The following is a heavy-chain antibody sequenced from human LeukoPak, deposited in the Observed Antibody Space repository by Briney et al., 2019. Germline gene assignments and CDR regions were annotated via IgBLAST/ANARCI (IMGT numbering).Heavy chain of an antibody. J-gene: IGHJ4*02. Sequence: SVKVSCKASGGTFSSYAISWVRQAPGQGLEWMEGIIPIFGTANYAQKFQGRVTITADESTSTAYMELSSLRSEDTAVYYCAREKYSGYDSGFRDWYFDYWGQGTLVTVSS. CDR3: AREKYSGYDSGFRDWYFDY. CDR2: IIPIFGTA. D-gene: IGHD5-12*01. V-gene: IGHV1-69*13. CDR1: GGTFSSYA.